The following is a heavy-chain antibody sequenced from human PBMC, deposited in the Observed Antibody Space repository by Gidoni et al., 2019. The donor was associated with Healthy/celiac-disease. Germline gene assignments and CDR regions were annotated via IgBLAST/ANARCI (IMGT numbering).Heavy chain of an antibody. D-gene: IGHD3-10*01. CDR1: GGSFSGYY. CDR3: ARGGPGYYGSGSYA. CDR2: IKHSGST. V-gene: IGHV4-34*01. Sequence: QVQLQQWGAGLLKPSETLSLTCAVYGGSFSGYYWSWIRQPPGKGLEWIGEIKHSGSTNYNPSLKRRVTIEVDTSKNQFSLKLSYVNAADTAVYYCARGGPGYYGSGSYAWGQGTLVTVSS. J-gene: IGHJ4*02.